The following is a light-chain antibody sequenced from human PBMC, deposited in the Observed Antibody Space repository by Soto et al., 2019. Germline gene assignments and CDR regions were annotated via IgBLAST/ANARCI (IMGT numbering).Light chain of an antibody. CDR3: QQYGSSIT. Sequence: EIVLTQSPGTLSWSPGERANISCRASQRVSSSYLAWYQQKPGQAPRLLIYGTSSRATGIPDRFSGSGSGTDFTLTISRLEPEDFAVFYCQQYGSSITFGQGTRLEIK. V-gene: IGKV3-20*01. J-gene: IGKJ5*01. CDR1: QRVSSSY. CDR2: GTS.